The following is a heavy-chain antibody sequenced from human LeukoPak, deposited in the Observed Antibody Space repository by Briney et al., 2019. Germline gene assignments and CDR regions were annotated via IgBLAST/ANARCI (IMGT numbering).Heavy chain of an antibody. Sequence: SETLSLPCTVSGDSINDHHWSWLRQPPGEGLEWIGYIYSSVRTNYNPSLKSPVTISIQTPKSQFSLKLTSVAAADTGVYHCARQRCSGNMCYRVDQLYYMDIWGKGTTVTVSS. CDR1: GDSINDHH. D-gene: IGHD2-15*01. J-gene: IGHJ6*03. V-gene: IGHV4-4*09. CDR3: ARQRCSGNMCYRVDQLYYMDI. CDR2: IYSSVRT.